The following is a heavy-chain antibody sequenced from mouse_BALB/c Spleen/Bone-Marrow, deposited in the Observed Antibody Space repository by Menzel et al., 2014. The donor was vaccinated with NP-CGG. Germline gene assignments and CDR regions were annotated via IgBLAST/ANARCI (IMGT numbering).Heavy chain of an antibody. CDR1: GFNIKDTY. D-gene: IGHD2-4*01. CDR2: IDPANGNT. CDR3: ARWGITTGFAY. V-gene: IGHV14-3*02. Sequence: EVQLQESGAELVKPGASVKLSCTASGFNIKDTYMHWVKQRPEQGLEWIGRIDPANGNTKYDPKFQGKATITADTSSNAAYLQLSSLTSEDTAVYYCARWGITTGFAYWGQGTLVTVSA. J-gene: IGHJ3*01.